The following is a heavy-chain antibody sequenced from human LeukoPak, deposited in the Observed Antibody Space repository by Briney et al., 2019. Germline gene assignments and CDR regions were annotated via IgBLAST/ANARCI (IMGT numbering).Heavy chain of an antibody. J-gene: IGHJ6*03. CDR2: ITGSGGAT. D-gene: IGHD2-2*01. V-gene: IGHV3-23*01. CDR3: AKGGNVVVVNFMDV. CDR1: GLTFSIYG. Sequence: GGSLRLSCAVSGLTFSIYGMHWVRQAPGKGLEWVSAITGSGGATYYADSVQGRFTISRDNSKNMLYLQMTSLRAEDTAVYYCAKGGNVVVVNFMDVWGKGTTITVSS.